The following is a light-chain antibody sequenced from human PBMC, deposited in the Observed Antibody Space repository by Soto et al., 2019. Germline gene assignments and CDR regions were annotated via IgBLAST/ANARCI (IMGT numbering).Light chain of an antibody. V-gene: IGKV3-15*01. Sequence: EIVMTQSPVTLSVSPGENATLSCRASQSISSSLAWYQQKPGQAPRFLIYGASARATGVPARFSGSGSGTEFPLPISALQSEDFAVYYCQQYDDWPPLTFGGGTKVEIK. CDR2: GAS. CDR1: QSISSS. J-gene: IGKJ4*01. CDR3: QQYDDWPPLT.